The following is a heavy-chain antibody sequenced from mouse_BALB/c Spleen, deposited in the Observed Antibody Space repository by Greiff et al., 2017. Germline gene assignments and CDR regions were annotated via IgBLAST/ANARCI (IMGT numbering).Heavy chain of an antibody. J-gene: IGHJ3*01. CDR1: GFSLTGYG. D-gene: IGHD1-1*01. V-gene: IGHV2-6-7*01. Sequence: VKLMESGPGLVAPSQSLSITCTVSGFSLTGYGVNWVRQPPGKGLEWLGMIWGDGSTDYNSALKSRLSISKDNSKSQVFLKMNSLQTDDTARYYCARTHYGSSSWFAYWGQGTLVTVSA. CDR2: IWGDGST. CDR3: ARTHYGSSSWFAY.